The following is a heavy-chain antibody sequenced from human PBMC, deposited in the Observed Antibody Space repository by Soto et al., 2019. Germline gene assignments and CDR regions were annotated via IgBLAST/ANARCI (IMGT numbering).Heavy chain of an antibody. Sequence: QVQLVESGGGVVQPGRSLRLSCAASGFTLSSYGMHWVRQAPGKGLEWVAVIWYDGSNKYYADSVKSRFTISRDNSKNTRYLQMNSLRAEDTAVYYCAGGTTPRVIDYWGQGSLVTVSS. CDR2: IWYDGSNK. D-gene: IGHD2-2*01. CDR1: GFTLSSYG. V-gene: IGHV3-33*01. J-gene: IGHJ4*02. CDR3: AGGTTPRVIDY.